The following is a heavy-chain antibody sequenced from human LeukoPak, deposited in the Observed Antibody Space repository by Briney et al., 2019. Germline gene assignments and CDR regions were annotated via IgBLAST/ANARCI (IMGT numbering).Heavy chain of an antibody. D-gene: IGHD3-9*01. Sequence: PSETLSLTCTVSGGSISSADYYWSWIRQPPGKGLEWIGNIYYSGSTYYNPSLKSRVTISVDTSKNQFSLNLSSVTAADTAVYSCARGFDGHNAFDIWGQGTMVTVSS. CDR2: IYYSGST. V-gene: IGHV4-30-4*08. CDR3: ARGFDGHNAFDI. J-gene: IGHJ3*02. CDR1: GGSISSADYY.